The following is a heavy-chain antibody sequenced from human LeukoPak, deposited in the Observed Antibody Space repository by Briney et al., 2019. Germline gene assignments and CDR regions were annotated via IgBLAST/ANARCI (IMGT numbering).Heavy chain of an antibody. V-gene: IGHV4-34*01. CDR3: ARGGVWFGELVPYYYYYMDV. CDR1: GGSFSGHY. J-gene: IGHJ6*03. D-gene: IGHD3-10*01. CDR2: INHSGST. Sequence: SETLSLTCAVYGGSFSGHYWSWIRQPPGKGLEWIGEINHSGSTNYNPSLKSRVTISVDTSKNQFSLKLSSVTAADTAVYYCARGGVWFGELVPYYYYYMDVWGKGTTVTVSS.